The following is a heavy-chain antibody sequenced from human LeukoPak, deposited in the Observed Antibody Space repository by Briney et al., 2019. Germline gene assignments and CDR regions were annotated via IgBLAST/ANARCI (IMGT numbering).Heavy chain of an antibody. CDR3: ARHSRVIVGAICAYDF. CDR2: IHHSGTI. CDR1: GSSIYSDYF. Sequence: PSETLSLTCAVSGSSIYSDYFWAWIRQPPGKGLEWIGSIHHSGTIYYNPSLRSRATISVGSSDNSFSLNLNSVTAADTALYYCARHSRVIVGAICAYDFWGQGTKVTVSS. D-gene: IGHD1-26*01. V-gene: IGHV4-38-2*01. J-gene: IGHJ3*01.